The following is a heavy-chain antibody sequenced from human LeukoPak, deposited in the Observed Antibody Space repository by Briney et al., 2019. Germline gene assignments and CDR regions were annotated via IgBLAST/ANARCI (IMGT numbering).Heavy chain of an antibody. CDR3: ARHDHDSSGPNWFDP. V-gene: IGHV4-4*09. D-gene: IGHD3-22*01. CDR1: GGSISSYY. J-gene: IGHJ5*02. Sequence: SETLSLTCTVSGGSISSYYWSWIRQPPGKGLEWIGYIYTSGSTNYNPFLKSRVTISVDTSKNQFSLKLSSVTAADTAVYYCARHDHDSSGPNWFDPWGQGTLVTVSS. CDR2: IYTSGST.